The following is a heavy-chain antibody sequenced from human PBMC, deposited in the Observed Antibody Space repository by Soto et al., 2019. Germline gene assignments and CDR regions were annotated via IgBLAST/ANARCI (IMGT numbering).Heavy chain of an antibody. J-gene: IGHJ6*02. CDR1: GFTFSSYA. CDR2: IGGSGEST. Sequence: PGGSLRLSCSASGFTFSSYAMNWVRQAPGKGLEWVSGIGGSGESTYYPDSVKGRFTISRDNSKNTLYLEMNSLRVEDTAVYYCAKDPQYDFWSGYYNFAMDVWGQGTTVNGPS. D-gene: IGHD3-3*01. V-gene: IGHV3-23*01. CDR3: AKDPQYDFWSGYYNFAMDV.